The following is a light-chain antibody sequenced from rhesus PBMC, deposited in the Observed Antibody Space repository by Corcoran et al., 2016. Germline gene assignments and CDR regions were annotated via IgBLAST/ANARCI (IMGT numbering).Light chain of an antibody. CDR3: RQRNSHPPT. CDR2: DAS. V-gene: IGKV1-38*01. J-gene: IGKJ4*01. CDR1: QGISSY. Sequence: DVQLTQSPSSLSASVGDRVTITCRASQGISSYLAWYQQKSGKAPRLLVYDASILQSGVPSRVSGSGSGTDFTLTINSLQPEDFASYHCRQRNSHPPTFGGGTKVEIK.